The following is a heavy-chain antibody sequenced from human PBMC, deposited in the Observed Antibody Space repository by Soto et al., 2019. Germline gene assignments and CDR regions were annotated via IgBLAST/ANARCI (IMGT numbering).Heavy chain of an antibody. CDR3: ARGRGESGIGL. Sequence: EVQLVESGGGLVQPGGSLRLSCAASGFTYSNYWMSWVRQAPGKGLEWVANIKQDGSEKYYVDSVKGRFTISRDNAKNSVYLQMDSMRAEDTALYYCARGRGESGIGLWGQGNLVIVYS. CDR1: GFTYSNYW. D-gene: IGHD2-21*01. CDR2: IKQDGSEK. J-gene: IGHJ4*02. V-gene: IGHV3-7*01.